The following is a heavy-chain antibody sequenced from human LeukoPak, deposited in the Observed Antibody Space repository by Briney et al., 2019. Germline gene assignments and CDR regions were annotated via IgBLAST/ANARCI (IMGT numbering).Heavy chain of an antibody. J-gene: IGHJ3*02. V-gene: IGHV3-7*03. CDR3: ARGSHCRSTSCYQLDI. D-gene: IGHD2-2*01. Sequence: GGSLRLSCAASGFTFSSYWMIWVRQAPGKGLEWVANIKQDGSEKYYVDSVKGRFTISRDNAKNSLYLQMNSLRAEDTGVYYCARGSHCRSTSCYQLDIWGQGTMVSVSS. CDR1: GFTFSSYW. CDR2: IKQDGSEK.